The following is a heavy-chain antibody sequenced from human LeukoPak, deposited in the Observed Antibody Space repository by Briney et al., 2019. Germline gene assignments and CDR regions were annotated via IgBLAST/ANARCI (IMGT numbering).Heavy chain of an antibody. Sequence: PGGSLRLSCAASGFTFSSYAMSWVRQAPGKGLEWVSAISGSGGSTYYADSVKGRFTISRDNSKNTLYLQMNSLRAEDTAVYYCAEDTYSSGQITCFDYWGQGTLVTVSS. J-gene: IGHJ4*02. CDR2: ISGSGGST. CDR1: GFTFSSYA. D-gene: IGHD6-19*01. V-gene: IGHV3-23*01. CDR3: AEDTYSSGQITCFDY.